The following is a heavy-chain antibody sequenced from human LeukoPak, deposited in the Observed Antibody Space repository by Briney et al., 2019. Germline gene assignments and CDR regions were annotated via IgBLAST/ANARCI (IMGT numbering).Heavy chain of an antibody. CDR1: GFTFSSYS. V-gene: IGHV3-21*04. D-gene: IGHD6-13*01. CDR2: ISSSSSYI. J-gene: IGHJ6*02. Sequence: GESLRLSCAASGFTFSSYSMNWVRQAPGKGLEWVSSISSSSSYIYYADSVKGRFTISRDNAKNSLYLQMNSLRAEDTAVYYCARGGSSRAGYYYGMDVWGQGTTVTVSS. CDR3: ARGGSSRAGYYYGMDV.